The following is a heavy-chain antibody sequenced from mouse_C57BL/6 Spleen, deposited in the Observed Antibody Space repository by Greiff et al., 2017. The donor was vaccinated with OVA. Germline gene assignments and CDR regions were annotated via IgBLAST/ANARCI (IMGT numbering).Heavy chain of an antibody. CDR2: IYWDDDK. V-gene: IGHV8-12*01. CDR1: GFSLSTSGMG. CDR3: ARDYGTPYYYAMDY. Sequence: QVTLKESGPGILQSSQTLSLTCSFSGFSLSTSGMGVSWIRQPSGKGLEWLAHIYWDDDKRYNPSLKSRLTISKDTSRNQVFLKITSVDTADTATYYCARDYGTPYYYAMDYWGQGTSVTVSS. J-gene: IGHJ4*01. D-gene: IGHD1-1*01.